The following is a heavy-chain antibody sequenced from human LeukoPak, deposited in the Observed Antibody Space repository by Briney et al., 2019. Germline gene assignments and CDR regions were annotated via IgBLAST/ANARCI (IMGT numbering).Heavy chain of an antibody. Sequence: AASLKVSCMASGYTFTDYYMHWGCQAPGQGLGWMGWIKPNNGDTNYVKKVQGRVTMTRDTSISTAYMELSRLSSDDAAMYYCAALGDSYATLTYYYYMDVWGAETTVSVSS. V-gene: IGHV1-2*02. J-gene: IGHJ6*03. CDR2: IKPNNGDT. CDR3: AALGDSYATLTYYYYMDV. D-gene: IGHD3-16*01. CDR1: GYTFTDYY.